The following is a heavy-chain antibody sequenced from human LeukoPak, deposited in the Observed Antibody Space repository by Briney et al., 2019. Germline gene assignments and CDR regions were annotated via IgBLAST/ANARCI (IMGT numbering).Heavy chain of an antibody. CDR1: GGSITSGRYY. V-gene: IGHV4-31*03. Sequence: PSETLSLTCSVSGGSITSGRYYWTWIRQYPETGLEWLGYSYYSGSTHFKSSLKSRATISLDKSKNQFSLNLTSATAADTAVYYCARATYDLLTGYYLDSWGQGTLVTVSS. CDR3: ARATYDLLTGYYLDS. J-gene: IGHJ4*02. CDR2: SYYSGST. D-gene: IGHD3-9*01.